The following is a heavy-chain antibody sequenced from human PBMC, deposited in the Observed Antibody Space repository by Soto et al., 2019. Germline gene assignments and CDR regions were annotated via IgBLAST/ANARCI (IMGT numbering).Heavy chain of an antibody. CDR2: ISYDGSNK. Sequence: GGSLRLSCAASGFTFSSYAMHWVRQAPGKGLEWVAVISYDGSNKYYADSVKGRFTISRDNSKNTLYLQMNSLRAEDTAVYYCATEGPIVGLMVYDYWGQGTLVTVSS. J-gene: IGHJ4*02. V-gene: IGHV3-30-3*01. D-gene: IGHD2-8*01. CDR1: GFTFSSYA. CDR3: ATEGPIVGLMVYDY.